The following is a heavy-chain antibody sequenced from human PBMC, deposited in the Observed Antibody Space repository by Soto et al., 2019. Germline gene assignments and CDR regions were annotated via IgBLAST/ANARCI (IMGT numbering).Heavy chain of an antibody. CDR2: INPNSGGT. Sequence: ASVKVSCKASGYTFTGYYMHWVRQAPGQGLEWMGWINPNSGGTNYAQKFQGRVTMTRDTSISTAYMELSRLRSDDTAVYYCLYCGGDCYSFDYWGQGTLVTVSS. V-gene: IGHV1-2*02. D-gene: IGHD2-21*02. CDR1: GYTFTGYY. CDR3: LYCGGDCYSFDY. J-gene: IGHJ4*02.